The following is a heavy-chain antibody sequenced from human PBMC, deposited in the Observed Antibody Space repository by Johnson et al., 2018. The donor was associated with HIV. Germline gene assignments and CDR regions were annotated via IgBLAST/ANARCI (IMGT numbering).Heavy chain of an antibody. CDR1: GFTFSSYA. CDR2: IKCDGSEK. D-gene: IGHD3-9*01. J-gene: IGHJ3*02. CDR3: AKDPPGVDDIHAFDI. V-gene: IGHV3-52*01. Sequence: MLLVESGGGVVQPGRSLRLSCAASGFTFSSYAMHWVCQAPEKGLEWVADIKCDGSEKYYVDSVKGRLTISRDNAKNSIYLQVNSLRAEDTAVYYCAKDPPGVDDIHAFDIWGQGTMVTVSS.